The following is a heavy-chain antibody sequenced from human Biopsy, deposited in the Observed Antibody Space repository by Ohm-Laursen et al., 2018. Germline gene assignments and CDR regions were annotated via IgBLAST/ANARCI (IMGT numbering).Heavy chain of an antibody. D-gene: IGHD3-3*01. CDR1: GYTFTNYA. CDR2: ISVKTGNT. V-gene: IGHV1-18*01. J-gene: IGHJ4*02. Sequence: GSSVKVSCKASGYTFTNYAINWVRQAPGQGLEWLGWISVKTGNTNYTQKLQGRVTMTTDTSTNTAYMELRSLRSDDTALYYCAREGTSVTFFGKISDYYFDFWGLGTVVTVSS. CDR3: AREGTSVTFFGKISDYYFDF.